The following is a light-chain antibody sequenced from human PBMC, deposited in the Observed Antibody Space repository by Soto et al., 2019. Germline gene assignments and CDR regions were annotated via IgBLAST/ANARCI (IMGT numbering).Light chain of an antibody. CDR3: CSYAGSYTNYV. CDR1: SSDVGGYNY. Sequence: ALTQPRSVSGSPGQSVTISCTGTSSDVGGYNYVSWYQQHPGKAPKLMIYDVSKRPSGVPDRFSGSKSGNTASLTISGLQAEDEADYYCCSYAGSYTNYVFGTGTKVTVL. V-gene: IGLV2-11*01. J-gene: IGLJ1*01. CDR2: DVS.